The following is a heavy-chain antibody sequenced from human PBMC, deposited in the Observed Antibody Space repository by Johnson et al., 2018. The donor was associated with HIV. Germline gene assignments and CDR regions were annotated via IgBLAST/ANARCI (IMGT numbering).Heavy chain of an antibody. CDR2: IKHDGSEK. J-gene: IGHJ3*02. CDR3: AKAQTGTTGAFDI. Sequence: VQLVESGGGLVQPGGSLRLSCAASGLTFSSHSMNWVRQAPGKGLEWVANIKHDGSEKYYVDSVKGRFTISRDNAKNSLYLQMNSLRAEDTALYYCAKAQTGTTGAFDIWGQGTMVTVSS. CDR1: GLTFSSHS. D-gene: IGHD1-7*01. V-gene: IGHV3-7*03.